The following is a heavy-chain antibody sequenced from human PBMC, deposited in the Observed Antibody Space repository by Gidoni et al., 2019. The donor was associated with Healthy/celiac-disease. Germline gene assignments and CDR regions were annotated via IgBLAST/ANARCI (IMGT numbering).Heavy chain of an antibody. CDR2: ISSSSSYI. CDR1: GFTFSSYS. J-gene: IGHJ3*01. Sequence: EVQLVESGGGLVKPGGSLRLSCAASGFTFSSYSMTWVRQAPGKGREWVLSISSSSSYISYADSVKGRFTISRDNAKNSLYLQMNSLRAEDTAVYYCARDFRHLGGSGSRWGQGTMVTVSS. D-gene: IGHD3-10*01. CDR3: ARDFRHLGGSGSR. V-gene: IGHV3-21*01.